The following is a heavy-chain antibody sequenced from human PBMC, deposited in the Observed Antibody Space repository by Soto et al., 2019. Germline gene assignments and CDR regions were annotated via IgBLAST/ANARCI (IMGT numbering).Heavy chain of an antibody. V-gene: IGHV1-69*04. J-gene: IGHJ5*02. Sequence: ASVKVSCKASGGTFSSYTISWVRQAPGQGLEWMGRIIPILGIANYAQKFQGRVTITADKSTSTAYMELRSLRSEDTAVYYCARDRVQEGGYSGYDSWLSRETNWFDPWGQGTLVTVSS. CDR2: IIPILGIA. CDR3: ARDRVQEGGYSGYDSWLSRETNWFDP. CDR1: GGTFSSYT. D-gene: IGHD5-12*01.